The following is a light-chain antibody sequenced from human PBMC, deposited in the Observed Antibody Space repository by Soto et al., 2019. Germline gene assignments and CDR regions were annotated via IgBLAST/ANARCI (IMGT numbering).Light chain of an antibody. Sequence: IQLTQSPSSLSASVGDRVTITCRASQGISNFLAWYPQKPGKAPNLLIYAASTLQSGVPSRFSGGGSGTDFTLTIDRLQPEDFATYYSQQVDVYPSTFGGGTKVDSK. V-gene: IGKV1-9*01. CDR3: QQVDVYPST. CDR1: QGISNF. J-gene: IGKJ4*01. CDR2: AAS.